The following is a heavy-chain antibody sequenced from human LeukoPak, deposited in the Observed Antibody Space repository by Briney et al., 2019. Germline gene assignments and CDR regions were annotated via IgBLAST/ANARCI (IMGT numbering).Heavy chain of an antibody. J-gene: IGHJ4*02. CDR3: ARHHSYSSGYRSFDF. D-gene: IGHD6-25*01. CDR1: GGAISSSSYY. Sequence: PSETLSLTCTVSGGAISSSSYYWGWIRRPPGKGLEWIGSIYYSGNTYYNPSLKSRVTISVDTPKKQFSLKLSSVTAADTAVYYCARHHSYSSGYRSFDFWGQGTLVTVSS. V-gene: IGHV4-39*01. CDR2: IYYSGNT.